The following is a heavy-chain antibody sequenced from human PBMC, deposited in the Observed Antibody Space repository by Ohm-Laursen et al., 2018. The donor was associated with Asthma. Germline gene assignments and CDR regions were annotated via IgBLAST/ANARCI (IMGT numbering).Heavy chain of an antibody. D-gene: IGHD6-13*01. CDR3: ARECSSSPEAFDI. V-gene: IGHV3-7*01. J-gene: IGHJ3*02. CDR2: IKQDGSEK. CDR1: GFTFSSDA. Sequence: GSLRLSCAASGFTFSSDAMIWVRQAPGKGLEWVANIKQDGSEKNYVDSVKGRFTISRDNAKNSLYLQMISLRAEDTAVYYCARECSSSPEAFDIWGQGTLVTVSS.